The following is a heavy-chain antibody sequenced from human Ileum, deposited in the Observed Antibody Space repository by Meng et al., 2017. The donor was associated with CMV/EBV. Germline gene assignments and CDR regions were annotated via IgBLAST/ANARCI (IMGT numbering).Heavy chain of an antibody. CDR3: ARGGSSSSSKGWFDY. V-gene: IGHV1-46*01. CDR2: INPSGGST. Sequence: ASAKVSCKASGYTFTSYYMHWLRQAPGQGLEWMGIINPSGGSTSYAQKFQGRVTMTRDTSTSTVYMELSSLRSEDTAVYYCARGGSSSSSKGWFDYWGQGTLVTVSS. CDR1: GYTFTSYY. J-gene: IGHJ4*02. D-gene: IGHD6-6*01.